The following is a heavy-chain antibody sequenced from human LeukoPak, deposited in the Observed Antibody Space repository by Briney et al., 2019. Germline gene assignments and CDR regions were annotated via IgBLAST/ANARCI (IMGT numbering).Heavy chain of an antibody. D-gene: IGHD6-19*01. CDR3: ASIAVADDYYYYMDV. Sequence: SETLSLTCAVYGGSFSGYYWSWIRQPPGKGLEWIGEINHSGSTNYNPSLKSRVTISVDTSKNQFSLQLSSVTAADPAVYYCASIAVADDYYYYMDVRGKGTTVTVSS. CDR2: INHSGST. V-gene: IGHV4-34*01. CDR1: GGSFSGYY. J-gene: IGHJ6*03.